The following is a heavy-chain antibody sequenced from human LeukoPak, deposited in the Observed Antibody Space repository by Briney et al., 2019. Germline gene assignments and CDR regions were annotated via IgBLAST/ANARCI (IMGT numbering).Heavy chain of an antibody. CDR1: GGTFSSYA. J-gene: IGHJ4*02. CDR2: IIPIFGTA. V-gene: IGHV1-69*05. CDR3: ARGMVRGVIIYYFDY. Sequence: ASVKVSCKASGGTFSSYAISWVRQAPGQGLEWMGGIIPIFGTANYAQKFQGRVTITTDESTSTANMELSSLRSEDTAVYYCARGMVRGVIIYYFDYWGQGTLVTVSS. D-gene: IGHD3-10*01.